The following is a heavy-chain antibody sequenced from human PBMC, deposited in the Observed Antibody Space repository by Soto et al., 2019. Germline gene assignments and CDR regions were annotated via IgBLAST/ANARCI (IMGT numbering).Heavy chain of an antibody. CDR2: IYYSGST. D-gene: IGHD3-10*01. J-gene: IGHJ5*02. Sequence: SETLSLTCKVSCDSISSYYWSWIRQPPWKGLEWIGYIYYSGSTNYNPSLKSRVTISLDTSKKQFSLKLNSVTAADTAVYFCPRVRSGRYFEGNWFDPWGQGTRVTVSS. CDR1: CDSISSYY. CDR3: PRVRSGRYFEGNWFDP. V-gene: IGHV4-59*01.